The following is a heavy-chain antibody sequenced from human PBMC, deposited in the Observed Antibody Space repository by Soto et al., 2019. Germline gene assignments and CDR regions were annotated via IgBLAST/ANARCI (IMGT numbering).Heavy chain of an antibody. V-gene: IGHV1-3*01. CDR1: GYTFTSYA. J-gene: IGHJ3*02. CDR3: ARSFYYDSRNTRKDAFDI. Sequence: ASVKVSCKASGYTFTSYAMHWVRLAPGQRLEWMGWINAGNGNTKYSQKFQGRVTITRDTSASTAYMELSSLRSEDTAVYYCARSFYYDSRNTRKDAFDIWGQGTMVTVSS. D-gene: IGHD3-22*01. CDR2: INAGNGNT.